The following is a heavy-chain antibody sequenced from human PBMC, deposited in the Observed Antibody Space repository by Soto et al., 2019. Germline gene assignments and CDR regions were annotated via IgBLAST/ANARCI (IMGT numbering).Heavy chain of an antibody. Sequence: TGGSLELACAASGFTFYNYAMNGFRQAEGKGVEWVSTIDYDGVNKHSADSVKGRFTVSRDNSKDTVDLQMNSLRAEETAVYYCVSWVSADFDYWGQGTLVTVSS. V-gene: IGHV3-23*01. CDR2: IDYDGVNK. J-gene: IGHJ4*02. CDR1: GFTFYNYA. D-gene: IGHD2-8*01. CDR3: VSWVSADFDY.